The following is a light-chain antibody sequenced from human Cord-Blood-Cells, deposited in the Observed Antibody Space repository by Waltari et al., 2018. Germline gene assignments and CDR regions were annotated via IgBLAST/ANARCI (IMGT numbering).Light chain of an antibody. CDR1: SSDVGGYNY. J-gene: IGLJ2*01. CDR3: SSYTSSSTFVV. V-gene: IGLV2-14*01. CDR2: DVS. Sequence: QSALTQPASVSGSPGQSITISCTGTSSDVGGYNYVSWYQQHPGKAPKLWIYDVSKRPSGVSNRFSGSKSGNTASLTISGLQAEDEADYYCSSYTSSSTFVVFGGGTKLTVL.